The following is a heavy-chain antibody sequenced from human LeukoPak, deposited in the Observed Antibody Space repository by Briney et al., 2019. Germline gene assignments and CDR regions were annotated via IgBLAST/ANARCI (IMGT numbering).Heavy chain of an antibody. J-gene: IGHJ1*01. D-gene: IGHD6-19*01. Sequence: ASVKVSCKASGYTFTGYYMHWVRQAPGQGLEWMGWINPNSGGTNYAQKLQGRVAMTTDTSTSTAYMELRSLRSDDTAVYYCARDRVAGTPQYFQHWSQGTLVTVSS. V-gene: IGHV1-2*02. CDR3: ARDRVAGTPQYFQH. CDR2: INPNSGGT. CDR1: GYTFTGYY.